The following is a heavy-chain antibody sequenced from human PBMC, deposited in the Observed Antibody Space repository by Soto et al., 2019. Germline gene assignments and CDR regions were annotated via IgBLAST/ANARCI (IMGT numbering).Heavy chain of an antibody. Sequence: SLRLSCAASGFTFSSYDMHWVRQATGKGLEWVSAIGTAGDTYYPGSVKGRFTISRENAKNSLYLQMNSLRAEDTAVYYCARVRLERRASYYYYGMDVWGQGTTVTGSS. D-gene: IGHD1-1*01. CDR3: ARVRLERRASYYYYGMDV. V-gene: IGHV3-13*01. J-gene: IGHJ6*02. CDR1: GFTFSSYD. CDR2: IGTAGDT.